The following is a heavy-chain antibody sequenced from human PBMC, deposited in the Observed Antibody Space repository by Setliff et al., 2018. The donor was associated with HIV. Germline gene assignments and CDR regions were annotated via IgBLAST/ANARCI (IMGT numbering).Heavy chain of an antibody. D-gene: IGHD6-19*01. CDR1: GYTFTSYA. CDR2: INTNTGNP. Sequence: ASVKVSCKASGYTFTSYAMNWVRQAPGQGLEWMGWINTNTGNPTYAQGFTGRFVFSLDTSVSTAYLQISSLKAEDTAVYYCARPPPASIAVAGTQAFDIWGQGTMFTVSS. CDR3: ARPPPASIAVAGTQAFDI. J-gene: IGHJ3*02. V-gene: IGHV7-4-1*02.